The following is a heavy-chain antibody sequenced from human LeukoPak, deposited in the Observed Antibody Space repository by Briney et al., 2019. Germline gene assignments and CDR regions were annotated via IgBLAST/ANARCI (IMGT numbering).Heavy chain of an antibody. J-gene: IGHJ6*02. V-gene: IGHV4-34*01. CDR2: INHSGST. CDR3: ARAPPSGMDV. CDR1: GGSFSGYY. Sequence: SETLSLTCAVYGGSFSGYYWSWIRQPPGKGLEWTGEINHSGSTNYNPSLKSRVTISVDTSKNQFSLKLSSVTAADTAVYYCARAPPSGMDVWGQGTTVTVSS.